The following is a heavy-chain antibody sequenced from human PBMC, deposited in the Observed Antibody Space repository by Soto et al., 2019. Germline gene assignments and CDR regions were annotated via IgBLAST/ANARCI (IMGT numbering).Heavy chain of an antibody. CDR1: GFTFTSSA. D-gene: IGHD2-2*01. J-gene: IGHJ3*02. Sequence: ASVKVSCKASGFTFTSSAVQWVRQARGQRLEWIGWIVVGSGNTNYAQKFQERVTITRDMSTSTAYMELSSLRSEDTAVYYCAALRGCSSTSCYAFDIWGQGTMVTVSS. CDR3: AALRGCSSTSCYAFDI. V-gene: IGHV1-58*01. CDR2: IVVGSGNT.